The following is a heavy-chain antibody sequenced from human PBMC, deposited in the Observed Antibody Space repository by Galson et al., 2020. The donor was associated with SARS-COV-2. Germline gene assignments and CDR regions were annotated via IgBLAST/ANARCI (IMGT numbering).Heavy chain of an antibody. CDR2: IFFDGSDK. CDR1: GFTFSSHA. V-gene: IGHV3-33*01. D-gene: IGHD6-19*01. CDR3: ARDGQTSSGWASDY. J-gene: IGHJ4*02. Sequence: GGSLRLSCAASGFTFSSHAMHWVRQAPGKGLEWVAQIFFDGSDKYYGDSVKGRFTISRDSAKNTVYLQMNNLRADDTAVYYCARDGQTSSGWASDYWGQGTLVTVSS.